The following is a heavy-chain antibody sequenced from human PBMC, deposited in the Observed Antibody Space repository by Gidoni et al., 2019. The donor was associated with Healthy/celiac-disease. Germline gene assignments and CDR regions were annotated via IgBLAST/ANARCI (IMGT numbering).Heavy chain of an antibody. J-gene: IGHJ6*02. V-gene: IGHV3-33*01. D-gene: IGHD6-13*01. CDR1: GFTFSSYG. CDR3: AREGAAVGMDV. CDR2: IWYDGSNK. Sequence: QVQLVESGGGVVQPGRSLRLSCAPSGFTFSSYGMHWVRQAPGKGLEWVAVIWYDGSNKYYADSVKGRFTISRDNSKNTLYLQMNSLRAEDTAVYYCAREGAAVGMDVWGQGTTVTVSS.